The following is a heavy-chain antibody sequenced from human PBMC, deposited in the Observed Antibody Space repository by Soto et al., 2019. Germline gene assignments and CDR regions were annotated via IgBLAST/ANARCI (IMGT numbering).Heavy chain of an antibody. D-gene: IGHD3-10*01. Sequence: SETLSLTCDVYGGSFSGYIWTWIRQTPGKGLQWIGQINHSGSANYIPSLKSRVTISVHTSNSQFSLELSSVTAADTAVYYCARDPTGSGSYLLYYYYGMDVWGQGTTVT. CDR3: ARDPTGSGSYLLYYYYGMDV. J-gene: IGHJ6*02. V-gene: IGHV4-34*01. CDR2: INHSGSA. CDR1: GGSFSGYI.